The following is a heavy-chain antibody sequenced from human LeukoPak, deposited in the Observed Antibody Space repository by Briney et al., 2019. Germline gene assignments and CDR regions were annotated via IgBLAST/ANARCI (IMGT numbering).Heavy chain of an antibody. J-gene: IGHJ2*01. D-gene: IGHD3/OR15-3a*01. CDR1: GGSISSGSYY. Sequence: PSETLSLTCAVSGGSISSGSYYWGWVRQPPGKGLEWIGSIYYTGNTYYNPSLKSRVTISVDTSKNQFSLNLSSVTAADTAVYYCARLDWSNWCFDLWGRGTLVIVSS. V-gene: IGHV4-39*01. CDR3: ARLDWSNWCFDL. CDR2: IYYTGNT.